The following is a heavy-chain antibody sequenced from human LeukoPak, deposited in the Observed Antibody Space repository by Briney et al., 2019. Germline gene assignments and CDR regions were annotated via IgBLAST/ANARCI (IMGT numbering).Heavy chain of an antibody. J-gene: IGHJ3*02. CDR1: GGSFSSGGYY. Sequence: SETLSLTCTVSGGSFSSGGYYWSWIRQYPGKGLEWIGYIYNSGSTYYNPSLKSRLTISVDTSKNQFSLKLRSVTAADTAVYYCASGKNYYDDSASVNRASRTAFDIWAQGTTVIVSS. V-gene: IGHV4-31*03. CDR3: ASGKNYYDDSASVNRASRTAFDI. D-gene: IGHD3-16*01. CDR2: IYNSGST.